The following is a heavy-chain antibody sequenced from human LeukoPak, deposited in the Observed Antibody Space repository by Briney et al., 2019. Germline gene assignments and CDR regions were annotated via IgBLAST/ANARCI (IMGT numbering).Heavy chain of an antibody. CDR2: ISAYNGNT. CDR3: ARWSESTYYYYYYMDV. Sequence: ASVTVSFKASGYTFTSYGIGWVRQAPGQGLEWMGWISAYNGNTNYAQKLQGRVTMITDTSTSTAYMELRSLRSDDTAVYYCARWSESTYYYYYYMDVWGKGTTVTVAS. J-gene: IGHJ6*03. CDR1: GYTFTSYG. V-gene: IGHV1-18*01.